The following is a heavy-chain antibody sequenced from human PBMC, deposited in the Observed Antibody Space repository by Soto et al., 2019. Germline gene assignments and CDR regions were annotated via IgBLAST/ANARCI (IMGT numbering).Heavy chain of an antibody. V-gene: IGHV3-48*01. CDR1: GFTFSSYS. D-gene: IGHD3-10*01. Sequence: GGSLRLSCAASGFTFSSYSMNWVRQAPGKGLEWITYITSSGGTVYYSDSVKGRFTVSRDNAKNSLFLQMSSLRAEDTAVYYCARAKGSGSYSLGYWGQGILVTVSS. CDR3: ARAKGSGSYSLGY. J-gene: IGHJ4*02. CDR2: ITSSGGTV.